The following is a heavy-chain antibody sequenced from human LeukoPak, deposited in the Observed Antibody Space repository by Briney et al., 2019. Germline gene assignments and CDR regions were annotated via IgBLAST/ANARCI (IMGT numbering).Heavy chain of an antibody. Sequence: SETLSLTCPVSAISTSSYYWGCIRPPPGKGLEWIGYIYYSVSTIYNPSLKSRVTISVDTSKNQASLKLSSLTAADTAGYYCARHQLWFESTRAFDMGGEGTMVTVS. CDR1: AISTSSYY. CDR2: IYYSVST. CDR3: ARHQLWFESTRAFDM. V-gene: IGHV4-59*08. D-gene: IGHD3-10*01. J-gene: IGHJ3*02.